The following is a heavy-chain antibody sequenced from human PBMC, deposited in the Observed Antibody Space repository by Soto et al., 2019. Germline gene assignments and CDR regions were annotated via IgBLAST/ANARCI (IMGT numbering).Heavy chain of an antibody. CDR1: GFTFSTYA. CDR3: ASTVRVMTTPYFDD. Sequence: EVQLLESGGGLVQPGGSLRLSCAASGFTFSTYAMSWVRQAPGKGLEWVSAISGGSTYYADSVRGRFTISRDNSKNTLYLQMNSLRAEDTAVYYCASTVRVMTTPYFDDGGQGTLVTVSS. CDR2: ISGGST. J-gene: IGHJ4*02. V-gene: IGHV3-23*01. D-gene: IGHD3-22*01.